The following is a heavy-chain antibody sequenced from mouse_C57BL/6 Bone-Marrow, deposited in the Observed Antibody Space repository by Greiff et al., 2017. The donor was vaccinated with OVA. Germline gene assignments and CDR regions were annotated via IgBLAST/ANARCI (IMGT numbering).Heavy chain of an antibody. CDR2: IDPENGDT. CDR1: GFNIKDDY. CDR3: TTWFAY. V-gene: IGHV14-4*01. J-gene: IGHJ3*01. Sequence: EVKVVESGAELVRPGASVKLSCTASGFNIKDDYMHWVKQRPEQGLEWIGWIDPENGDTEYASKFQGKATITADTSSNTAYLQLSSLTSEDTAVYYCTTWFAYWGQGTLVTASA.